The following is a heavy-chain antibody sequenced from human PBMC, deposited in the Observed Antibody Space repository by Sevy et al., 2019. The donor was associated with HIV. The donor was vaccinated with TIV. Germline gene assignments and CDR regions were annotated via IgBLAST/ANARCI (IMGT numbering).Heavy chain of an antibody. V-gene: IGHV3-33*01. Sequence: GGSLRLSCAASGFTFSDYGMHWVRQAPGKGLEWVALTSYDGTNKYYADSARGRFTISRDNSKNTLYLQMNSLRAEDTAVYYCARPGLNGRFRDYYYYGMAVWGQGTTVTVSS. D-gene: IGHD1-26*01. CDR1: GFTFSDYG. CDR2: TSYDGTNK. J-gene: IGHJ6*02. CDR3: ARPGLNGRFRDYYYYGMAV.